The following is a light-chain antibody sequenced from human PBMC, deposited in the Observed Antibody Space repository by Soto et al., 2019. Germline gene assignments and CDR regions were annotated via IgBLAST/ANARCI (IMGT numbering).Light chain of an antibody. CDR2: DDN. J-gene: IGLJ1*01. V-gene: IGLV1-51*01. Sequence: CATRRQKVTFSCSESSSNIGGNAVACYRQLPQTDPKLLLYDDNRRPSGIPDGVVVVKSGTSATLGITGFQTGDEADDYCGSWATDVSAYVFGSETKGT. CDR1: SSNIGGNA. CDR3: GSWATDVSAYV.